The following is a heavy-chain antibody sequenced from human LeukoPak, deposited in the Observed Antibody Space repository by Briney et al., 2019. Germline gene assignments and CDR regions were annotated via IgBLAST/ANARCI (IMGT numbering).Heavy chain of an antibody. J-gene: IGHJ4*02. CDR2: IKQDGSEK. CDR1: GFTFSSYW. Sequence: GGSLRLSCAASGFTFSSYWMSWVRQAPGKGLEWVANIKQDGSEKYYVDSVKGRFTISRDNAKNSLYLQMNSLRAGDTAVYYCARARHAAYCSSTSCYVRWNYFDYWGQGTLVTVSS. V-gene: IGHV3-7*01. CDR3: ARARHAAYCSSTSCYVRWNYFDY. D-gene: IGHD2-2*01.